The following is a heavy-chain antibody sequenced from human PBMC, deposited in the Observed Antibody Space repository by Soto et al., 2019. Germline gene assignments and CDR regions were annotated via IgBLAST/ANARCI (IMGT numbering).Heavy chain of an antibody. CDR1: GGSINYSY. V-gene: IGHV4-59*01. D-gene: IGHD4-17*01. Sequence: SETLSLTCTVSGGSINYSYWTWIRQPPGKGLEWIGYISYTGSANYNASLKSRLTISVDTSKNQFSLKLSSVTAVDTALYYCARVNYGDYYYGMEVWGQGTTVTVSS. CDR2: ISYTGSA. CDR3: ARVNYGDYYYGMEV. J-gene: IGHJ6*02.